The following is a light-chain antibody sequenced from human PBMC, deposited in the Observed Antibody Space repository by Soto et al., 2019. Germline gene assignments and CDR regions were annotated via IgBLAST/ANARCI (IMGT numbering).Light chain of an antibody. CDR3: QQYNDWPRRLT. CDR1: QSLSSN. Sequence: EIVMTQTPATLSVSPGERATLSCRAIQSLSSNLAWYQQKPGQAPRLLIYGASTRATGIPARFSGSGSGTEFTLTISSLQSEDFAVYYCQQYNDWPRRLTFGGGTKVDIK. J-gene: IGKJ4*01. V-gene: IGKV3-15*01. CDR2: GAS.